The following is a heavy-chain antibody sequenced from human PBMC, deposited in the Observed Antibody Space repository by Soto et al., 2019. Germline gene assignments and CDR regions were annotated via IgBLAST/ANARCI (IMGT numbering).Heavy chain of an antibody. J-gene: IGHJ6*02. V-gene: IGHV2-5*02. Sequence: SGPTLVNPTQTLTLTCTFSGFSHSASGVGVGWIRQPPVKALESLALIYWDDDKRYSPSLKSRLTITKDTSKNQVVLTKTNMDPVDTATYYCAHSRGIAATNYYYYYGMDAWGQGTTVTV. CDR1: GFSHSASGVG. CDR2: IYWDDDK. D-gene: IGHD6-13*01. CDR3: AHSRGIAATNYYYYYGMDA.